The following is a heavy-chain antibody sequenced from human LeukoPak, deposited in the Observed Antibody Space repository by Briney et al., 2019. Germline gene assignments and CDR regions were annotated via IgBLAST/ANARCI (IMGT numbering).Heavy chain of an antibody. CDR3: ASLAGSSGWLLAPNDY. D-gene: IGHD6-19*01. CDR2: ISYDGTSK. V-gene: IGHV3-30-3*01. Sequence: PGGSLRLSCAASGFTFSSYALHWVRQAPGKGLEWVAVISYDGTSKYYADSVKGRFTISRDNSKNTLYLQMNSLRPEDTAVYYCASLAGSSGWLLAPNDYWGQGTLATVSS. CDR1: GFTFSSYA. J-gene: IGHJ4*02.